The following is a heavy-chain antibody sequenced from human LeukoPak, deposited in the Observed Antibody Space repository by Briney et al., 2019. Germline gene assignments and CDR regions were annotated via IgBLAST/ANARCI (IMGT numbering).Heavy chain of an antibody. CDR2: VNHSGST. D-gene: IGHD5-18*01. Sequence: PSETLSLTCAVYGGSFSGYYWRWIRQPPGKGLGWIGEVNHSGSTNYNPSLKSRVTISVDTSKNHFSLKLSSVNAADTAVYYCERHQPSWIQLSDYYYGMDVWGQGTTVTVSS. V-gene: IGHV4-34*01. CDR3: ERHQPSWIQLSDYYYGMDV. J-gene: IGHJ6*02. CDR1: GGSFSGYY.